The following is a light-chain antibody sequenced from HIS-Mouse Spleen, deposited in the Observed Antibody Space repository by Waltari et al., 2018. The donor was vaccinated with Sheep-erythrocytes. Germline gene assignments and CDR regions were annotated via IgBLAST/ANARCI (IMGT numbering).Light chain of an antibody. J-gene: IGKJ2*01. Sequence: DIQFTQSPSFLSASVGDRVPLTCRASQGISSYLAWYQQNPGKAPKLLIYAASTLQSGVPSRFSGSGSGTEFTLTISSLQPEDFATYYCQQLNSYPHTFGQGTKLEIK. CDR2: AAS. CDR1: QGISSY. CDR3: QQLNSYPHT. V-gene: IGKV1-9*01.